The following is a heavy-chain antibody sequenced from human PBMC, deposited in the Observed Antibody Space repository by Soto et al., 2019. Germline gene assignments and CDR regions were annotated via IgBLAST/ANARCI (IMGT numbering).Heavy chain of an antibody. J-gene: IGHJ6*02. CDR2: VSNRGDIT. CDR1: GLNFSDYA. V-gene: IGHV3-23*01. Sequence: EVHLLESGGDLVQPGGSLRLSCAASGLNFSDYAMTWVRQAPGKGLEWVSSVSNRGDITYYADSVKGRFTISRDNSKNTLFMHINSLRAEDTALYYCARGDRGGSGSQASYYYSGFDVWGQGTTVTVSS. D-gene: IGHD3-10*01. CDR3: ARGDRGGSGSQASYYYSGFDV.